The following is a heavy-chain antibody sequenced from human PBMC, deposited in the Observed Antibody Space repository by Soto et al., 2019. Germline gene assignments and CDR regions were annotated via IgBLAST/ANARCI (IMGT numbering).Heavy chain of an antibody. CDR1: GYTFTSYG. Sequence: ASVKVSCKASGYTFTSYGISWVRQAPGQGLDWMGWISAYNGNTKYAQDLQGRVTMTTDTSTSTAYMELRSLRSDDTAMYYCARFSGGSYNTYYFYYGMDVWGQGTTVTVS. J-gene: IGHJ6*02. D-gene: IGHD2-15*01. CDR3: ARFSGGSYNTYYFYYGMDV. CDR2: ISAYNGNT. V-gene: IGHV1-18*04.